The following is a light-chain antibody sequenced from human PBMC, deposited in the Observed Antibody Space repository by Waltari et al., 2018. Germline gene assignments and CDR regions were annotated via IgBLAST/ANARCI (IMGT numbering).Light chain of an antibody. J-gene: IGLJ2*01. CDR3: LLYYRGSWV. CDR2: STS. CDR1: TGAVTATYY. Sequence: QTVVTQEPSLTVSPGGTVTLTCASSTGAVTATYYANWFQQKPGQSPTSLTYSTSEKHSWNPVRFSGSLRGGKATRTLSGLRPEDEADYYCLLYYRGSWVFGGGTKLTVL. V-gene: IGLV7-43*01.